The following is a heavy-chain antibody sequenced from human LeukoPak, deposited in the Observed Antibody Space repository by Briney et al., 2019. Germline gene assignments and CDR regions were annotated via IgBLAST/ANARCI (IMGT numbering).Heavy chain of an antibody. Sequence: GGSLRLSCAASGFTVSYNYMSWVRQAPGKGLEWVSIIYSGGSVRYADSVRGRFTISRDDSKNTVYLQMNSLRAEDTAVYYCARDSAAMGYWGQGTLVTVSS. D-gene: IGHD6-19*01. V-gene: IGHV3-53*01. CDR3: ARDSAAMGY. CDR1: GFTVSYNY. J-gene: IGHJ4*02. CDR2: IYSGGSV.